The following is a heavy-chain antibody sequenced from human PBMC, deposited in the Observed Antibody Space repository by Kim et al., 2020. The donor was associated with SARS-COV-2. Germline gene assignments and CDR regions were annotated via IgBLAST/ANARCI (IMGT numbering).Heavy chain of an antibody. V-gene: IGHV7-4-1*02. CDR3: ARPSPGGKWPVGSSSGFDY. CDR2: INTNTGNP. J-gene: IGHJ4*02. CDR1: GYTFTSYA. D-gene: IGHD6-19*01. Sequence: ASVKVSCKASGYTFTSYAMNWVRQAPGQGLEWMGWINTNTGNPTYAQGFTGRFVFSLDTSVSTAYLQISSLKAEDTAVYYCARPSPGGKWPVGSSSGFDYWGQGTLVTVSS.